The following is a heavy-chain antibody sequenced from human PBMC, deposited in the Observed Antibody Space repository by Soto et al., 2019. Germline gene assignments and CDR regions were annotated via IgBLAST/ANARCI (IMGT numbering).Heavy chain of an antibody. D-gene: IGHD3-10*01. J-gene: IGHJ3*02. CDR1: GFTFSSYD. Sequence: LRLSCAASGFTFSSYDMHWVRQTSGKGLEWVSGIGTAGDTYYPGSGKGRFTISRENAKNSFYLQMNSLRAGDTAVYYCARVARADYTFDIWGQGTMVTVSS. CDR3: ARVARADYTFDI. CDR2: IGTAGDT. V-gene: IGHV3-13*01.